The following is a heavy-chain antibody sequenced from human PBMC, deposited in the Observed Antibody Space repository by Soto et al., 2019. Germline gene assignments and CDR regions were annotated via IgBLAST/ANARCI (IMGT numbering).Heavy chain of an antibody. CDR2: ISPDGSDT. CDR1: GFTFSNHW. D-gene: IGHD2-15*01. V-gene: IGHV3-74*01. J-gene: IGHJ4*02. CDR3: AGEQGGRFDY. Sequence: GGSLRLSCAVSGFTFSNHWMHWVRQAPGKGLVWVSCISPDGSDTRYVDSVKGRFTISRDNAKNTLYLQMNSLGAEDTAVFYCAGEQGGRFDYWGQGTLVTVSS.